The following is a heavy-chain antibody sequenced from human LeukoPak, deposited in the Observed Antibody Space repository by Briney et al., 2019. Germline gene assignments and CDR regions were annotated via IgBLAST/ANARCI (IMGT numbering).Heavy chain of an antibody. J-gene: IGHJ5*02. Sequence: PGGSLRLSCAASGFTFDDYTMHWVRQAPGKGLEWVYLISWDGGSTYYADSVKGRFTISRDNSNNTLYLQTNSLRAEDTAVYYGARDRSSGTSLPSAPFDPWGQGTLVTVSS. CDR3: ARDRSSGTSLPSAPFDP. CDR1: GFTFDDYT. CDR2: ISWDGGST. V-gene: IGHV3-43*01. D-gene: IGHD3-10*01.